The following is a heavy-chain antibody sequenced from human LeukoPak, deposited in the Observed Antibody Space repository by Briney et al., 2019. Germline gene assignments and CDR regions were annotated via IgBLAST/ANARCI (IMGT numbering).Heavy chain of an antibody. V-gene: IGHV3-20*04. CDR2: INWNGGST. CDR3: ARGYSSGWVYYFDY. Sequence: QPGGSLRLSCAASGFTFDDYGMSWVRQAPGKGLEWVSGINWNGGSTGYADSVKGRFTISRDNAKNSLYLQMNSLRAEDTALYYCARGYSSGWVYYFDYWGQGTLVTVSS. CDR1: GFTFDDYG. J-gene: IGHJ4*02. D-gene: IGHD6-19*01.